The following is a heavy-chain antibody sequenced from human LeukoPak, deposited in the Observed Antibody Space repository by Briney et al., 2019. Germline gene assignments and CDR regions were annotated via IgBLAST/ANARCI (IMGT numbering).Heavy chain of an antibody. Sequence: GASVKVSCKASGGTFSSYAISWVRQAPGQGLEWMGGIIPIFGTANYAQKFQGRVTITTDESTSTAYMELSGLRSEDTAVYYCARTPKTYCSSTSCYTGAFDIWGQGTMVTVSS. J-gene: IGHJ3*02. D-gene: IGHD2-2*02. CDR2: IIPIFGTA. CDR3: ARTPKTYCSSTSCYTGAFDI. V-gene: IGHV1-69*05. CDR1: GGTFSSYA.